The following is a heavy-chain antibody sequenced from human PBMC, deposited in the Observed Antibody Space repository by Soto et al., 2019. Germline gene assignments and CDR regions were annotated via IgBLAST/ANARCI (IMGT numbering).Heavy chain of an antibody. CDR2: ISGSGGST. CDR3: AKGVGDYIWGSYRHDAFDI. V-gene: IGHV3-23*01. Sequence: EVQLLESGGGLVQPGGSLRLSCAASGFTFSSYAMSWVRQAPGKGLEWVSAISGSGGSTYYADSGKGRFTISRDNSKNTLYLQMNSLRAEDTAVYYCAKGVGDYIWGSYRHDAFDIWGQGTMVTVSS. D-gene: IGHD3-16*02. J-gene: IGHJ3*02. CDR1: GFTFSSYA.